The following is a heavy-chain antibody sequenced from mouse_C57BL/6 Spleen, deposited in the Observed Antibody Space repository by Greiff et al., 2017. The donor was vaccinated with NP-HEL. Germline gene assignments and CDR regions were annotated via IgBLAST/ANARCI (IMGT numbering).Heavy chain of an antibody. CDR2: IDPSDSET. Sequence: QVQLQQPGAELVRPGSSVKLSCKASGYTFTSYWMHWVKQRPIQGLEWIGNIDPSDSETHYNQKFKDKATLTVDKSSSTAYMQLSSLTSEDSAVYYCARGKIYDGYYDYWGQGTTLTVSS. CDR3: ARGKIYDGYYDY. V-gene: IGHV1-52*01. CDR1: GYTFTSYW. D-gene: IGHD2-3*01. J-gene: IGHJ2*01.